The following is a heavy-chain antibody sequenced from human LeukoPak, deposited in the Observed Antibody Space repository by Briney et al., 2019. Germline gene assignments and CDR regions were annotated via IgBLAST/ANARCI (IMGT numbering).Heavy chain of an antibody. CDR3: ARLPSYGGNDYYYYMDV. CDR1: GGSLSGSSYN. V-gene: IGHV4-39*01. CDR2: MYYSGST. Sequence: PSETLSLTCSVFGGSLSGSSYNWGWIRQPPGKGLEWIGIMYYSGSTNYNPSLKSRVTISVDTSKNQFSLKLSSVTAADTAVYYCARLPSYGGNDYYYYMDVWGKGTTVTVSS. J-gene: IGHJ6*03. D-gene: IGHD4-23*01.